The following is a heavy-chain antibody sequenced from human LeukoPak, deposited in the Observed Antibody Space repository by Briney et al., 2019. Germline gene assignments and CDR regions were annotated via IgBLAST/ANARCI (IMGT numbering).Heavy chain of an antibody. Sequence: GESLKISCKGSGYNFTSFWNGWVRQVPGKGLEWVGNNYPGDSETRFSTSFQGQVNILADTSSSTAYLQWISLKASDTAMYYCARLNPPNYYDSTGLDYWGQGTLVTVSS. D-gene: IGHD3-22*01. V-gene: IGHV5-51*01. CDR1: GYNFTSFW. J-gene: IGHJ4*02. CDR3: ARLNPPNYYDSTGLDY. CDR2: NYPGDSET.